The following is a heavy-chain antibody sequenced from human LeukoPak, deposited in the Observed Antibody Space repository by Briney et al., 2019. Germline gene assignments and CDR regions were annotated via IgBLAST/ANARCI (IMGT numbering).Heavy chain of an antibody. CDR2: IIPIFGTA. J-gene: IGHJ4*02. CDR3: ASFGDYVWGSYRRGPYYFDY. Sequence: SVKVSCKASGGTFSSYAISWVRQAPGQGLEWMGGIIPIFGTANYAQKFQGRVTITADESTSTAYMELSSLRSENTAVYYCASFGDYVWGSYRRGPYYFDYWGQGTLVTVSS. D-gene: IGHD3-16*02. CDR1: GGTFSSYA. V-gene: IGHV1-69*13.